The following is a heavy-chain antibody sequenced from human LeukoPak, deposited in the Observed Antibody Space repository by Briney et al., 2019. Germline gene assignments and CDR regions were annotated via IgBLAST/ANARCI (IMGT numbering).Heavy chain of an antibody. J-gene: IGHJ3*02. CDR2: ITSSGDRT. D-gene: IGHD6-6*01. CDR3: AKDLKQLVDAFDI. CDR1: GFTFSIYA. V-gene: IGHV3-23*01. Sequence: GGSLRLSCAASGFTFSIYAMSWVRQAPGKGLEWVSTITSSGDRTYYADSVKGRFTISRDNSKNTLYLQMNSLRAEDTAVYYCAKDLKQLVDAFDIWGQGTMVTVSS.